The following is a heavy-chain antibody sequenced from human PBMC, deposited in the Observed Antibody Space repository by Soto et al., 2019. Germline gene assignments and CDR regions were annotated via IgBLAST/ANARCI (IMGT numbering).Heavy chain of an antibody. CDR2: INHSGST. CDR3: ASLVVVGSAPRWYVP. Sequence: SETLSLTCAVYGGSFSGYYWSWIRQPPGKGLEWIGEINHSGSTNYNPSLKSRVTISVDTSKNQFSLKLSSVTAADTAVYYCASLVVVGSAPRWYVPWGQASLFSV. V-gene: IGHV4-34*01. D-gene: IGHD2-15*01. J-gene: IGHJ5*02. CDR1: GGSFSGYY.